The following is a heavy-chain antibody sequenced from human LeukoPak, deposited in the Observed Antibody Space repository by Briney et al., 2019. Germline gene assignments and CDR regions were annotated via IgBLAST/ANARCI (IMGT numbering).Heavy chain of an antibody. V-gene: IGHV1-46*01. CDR1: GYTFISYS. Sequence: ASVKVSCKASGYTFISYSMHWVRQAPGQGLEWMGIIDPSGGSTSYAQKFQGRVTITRNTSISTAYMELSSLRSEDTAVYYCARVSRYSGSYDSWGQGTMVTVSS. D-gene: IGHD1-26*01. J-gene: IGHJ3*01. CDR3: ARVSRYSGSYDS. CDR2: IDPSGGST.